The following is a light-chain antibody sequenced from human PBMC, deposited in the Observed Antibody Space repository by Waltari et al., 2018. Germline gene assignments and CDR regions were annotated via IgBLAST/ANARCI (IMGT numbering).Light chain of an antibody. V-gene: IGKV1-8*01. J-gene: IGKJ1*01. Sequence: AIRMTQSPSSFSASTGDRVTITCRASQGISSYLAWYQQKPGKAPNLLISAASTLPSGVPSRFSGSGSGTDVTLTISRLQSEDFATYYCQQYYSYPPTFGQGTKVEFK. CDR2: AAS. CDR1: QGISSY. CDR3: QQYYSYPPT.